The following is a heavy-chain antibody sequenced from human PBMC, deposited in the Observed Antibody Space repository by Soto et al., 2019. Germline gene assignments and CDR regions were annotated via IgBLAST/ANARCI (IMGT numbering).Heavy chain of an antibody. CDR2: IHSSGST. D-gene: IGHD6-19*01. J-gene: IGHJ5*02. CDR3: ARDLGIAVAGSNWFDP. Sequence: SVTLSLTCTVSDDSIHNYYWSWIRQPPGKGLEWIGYIHSSGSTNYNPSLKSRVTILVDTSKKQFSLKLSSMTAADTAVYYCARDLGIAVAGSNWFDPWGQGTLVTVSS. CDR1: DDSIHNYY. V-gene: IGHV4-59*01.